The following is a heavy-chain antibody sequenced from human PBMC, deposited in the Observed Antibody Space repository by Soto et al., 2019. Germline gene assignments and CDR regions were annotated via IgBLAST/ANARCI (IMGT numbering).Heavy chain of an antibody. D-gene: IGHD2-21*01. CDR1: GFTFDDYA. CDR3: AKGGEATDYYYMDV. CDR2: ISWNSGSI. J-gene: IGHJ6*03. V-gene: IGHV3-9*01. Sequence: PGGSLRLSCAASGFTFDDYAMHWVRQAPGKGLEWVSGISWNSGSIGYADSVKGRFTISRDNAKNSLYLQMNSLRAEDTALYYCAKGGEATDYYYMDVWGKGTTVTVS.